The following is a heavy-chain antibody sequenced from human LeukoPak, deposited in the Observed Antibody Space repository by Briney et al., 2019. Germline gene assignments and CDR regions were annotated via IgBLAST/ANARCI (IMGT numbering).Heavy chain of an antibody. J-gene: IGHJ4*02. D-gene: IGHD2-2*01. CDR3: ARGYCSGDNCYAGPNFDF. CDR2: IKEDGSEK. CDR1: GFTFNNYW. Sequence: GGSLRLSCVVSGFTFNNYWMAWVRQAPGKGLEWVANIKEDGSEKYYVDSVKGRFTISRGNAENSLYLQMNSLRTDDTAVYYCARGYCSGDNCYAGPNFDFWGQGTLVTVSS. V-gene: IGHV3-7*03.